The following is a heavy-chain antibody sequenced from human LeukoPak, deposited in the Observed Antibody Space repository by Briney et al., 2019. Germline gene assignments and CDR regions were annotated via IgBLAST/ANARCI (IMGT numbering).Heavy chain of an antibody. CDR1: GFTFSSYG. D-gene: IGHD6-13*01. Sequence: GGSLRLSCAASGFTFSSYGMHWVRQAPGKGLEWVAFIRYDGSNKYYADSVKGRFTISRDNSKNTLYLQMNSLRAEDTAVYYCAKDRGGSSWYGHYYYYMDVWGKGTTVTISS. CDR2: IRYDGSNK. V-gene: IGHV3-30*02. CDR3: AKDRGGSSWYGHYYYYMDV. J-gene: IGHJ6*03.